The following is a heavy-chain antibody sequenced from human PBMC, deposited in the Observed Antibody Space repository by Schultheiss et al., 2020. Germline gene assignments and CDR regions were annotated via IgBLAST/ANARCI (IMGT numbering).Heavy chain of an antibody. Sequence: GGSLRLSCEASGFTFTRAWMSWVRQAPGKGLEWVGRIKSKTDGGTTDYAAPVKGRFTISRDDSKNTLYLQMNSLKTEDTAVYYCTTSYVDAFDIWGQGTMVTVSS. CDR2: IKSKTDGGTT. CDR3: TTSYVDAFDI. V-gene: IGHV3-15*01. CDR1: GFTFTRAW. D-gene: IGHD3-16*01. J-gene: IGHJ3*02.